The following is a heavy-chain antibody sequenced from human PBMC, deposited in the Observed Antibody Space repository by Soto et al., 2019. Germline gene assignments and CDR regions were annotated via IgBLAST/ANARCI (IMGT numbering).Heavy chain of an antibody. J-gene: IGHJ6*03. CDR2: ISYDGSNK. Sequence: PGGSLRLSCAASGFTFSSYGMHWVRQAPGKGLEWVAAISYDGSNKYYADSVKGRFTISRDNSKNTLYLQMNSLRAEDTAVYYCAKDGSGYDKNAGSDYYYYYMDVWGKGTTVTVSS. V-gene: IGHV3-30*18. CDR3: AKDGSGYDKNAGSDYYYYYMDV. CDR1: GFTFSSYG. D-gene: IGHD5-12*01.